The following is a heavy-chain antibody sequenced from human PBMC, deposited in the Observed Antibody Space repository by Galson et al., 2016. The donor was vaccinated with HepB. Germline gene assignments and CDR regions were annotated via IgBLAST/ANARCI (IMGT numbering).Heavy chain of an antibody. V-gene: IGHV3-48*02. CDR3: ASRVRTDYPYVLDL. CDR1: GFTFSSHS. Sequence: SLRLSCAASGFTFSSHSMNWVRQAPGQGLEWLAYMSTTGTTIYYADSVNGRFTISRDNAKNSLYLQMNSLRDEDTAVYYCASRVRTDYPYVLDLWGQGTKVTVSS. CDR2: MSTTGTTI. D-gene: IGHD3-10*02. J-gene: IGHJ3*01.